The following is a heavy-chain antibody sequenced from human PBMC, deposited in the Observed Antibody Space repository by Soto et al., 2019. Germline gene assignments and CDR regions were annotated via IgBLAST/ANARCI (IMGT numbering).Heavy chain of an antibody. Sequence: PGGSLRLSCAASGFTFDDYAMHWVRQAPGKGLEWVSGISWNSGSIGYADSVKGRFTISRDSAKNSLYLQMNSLRDEDTAVYYCARDSPYSSSWYDLNWFDPWGQGTLVTVSS. J-gene: IGHJ5*02. D-gene: IGHD6-13*01. V-gene: IGHV3-9*01. CDR1: GFTFDDYA. CDR3: ARDSPYSSSWYDLNWFDP. CDR2: ISWNSGSI.